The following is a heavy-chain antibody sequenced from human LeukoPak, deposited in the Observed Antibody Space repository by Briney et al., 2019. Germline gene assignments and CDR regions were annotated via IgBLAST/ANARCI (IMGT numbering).Heavy chain of an antibody. Sequence: TETLSLTCTVSGGAITSSTFSWAWIRQPPGKGLEWIGNIYTSGNTYYNPSLKSRVTMSVDTSKNQCSLKLSSVTAADTAVYYCARRGTASSGSYYFDHWGQGTLVTVSS. J-gene: IGHJ4*02. D-gene: IGHD6-19*01. CDR1: GGAITSSTFS. CDR2: IYTSGNT. CDR3: ARRGTASSGSYYFDH. V-gene: IGHV4-39*01.